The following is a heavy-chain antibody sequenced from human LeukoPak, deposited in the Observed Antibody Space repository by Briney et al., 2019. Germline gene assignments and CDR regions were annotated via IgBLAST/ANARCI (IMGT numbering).Heavy chain of an antibody. J-gene: IGHJ4*02. CDR1: GGSISSGDYY. CDR2: IYYSGST. V-gene: IGHV4-30-4*08. Sequence: SETLSLTCTVSGGSISSGDYYWSWIRQPPGKGLEWIGYIYYSGSTYYNPSLKSRVTISVDTSKNQFSLKLSPVTAADTAVYYCARELAAGPYYFDYWGQGTLVTVSS. CDR3: ARELAAGPYYFDY. D-gene: IGHD6-13*01.